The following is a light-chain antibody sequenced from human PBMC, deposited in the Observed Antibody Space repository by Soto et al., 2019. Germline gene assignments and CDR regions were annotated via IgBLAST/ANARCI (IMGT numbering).Light chain of an antibody. CDR1: SRDVGDFND. V-gene: IGLV2-11*01. CDR3: CSYAGSVM. J-gene: IGLJ3*02. CDR2: DVT. Sequence: QSVLTQPRSVSGSPGQSVTISCTGTSRDVGDFNDVSWYQHHPGKAPKFMIYDVTKRPSGVPDRFSGSKSGNTASLTISGLQADDEADYYCCSYAGSVMFGGGTKLTVL.